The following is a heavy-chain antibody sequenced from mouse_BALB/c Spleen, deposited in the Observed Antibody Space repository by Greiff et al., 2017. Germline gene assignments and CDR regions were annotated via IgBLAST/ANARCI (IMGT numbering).Heavy chain of an antibody. V-gene: IGHV5-6-3*01. D-gene: IGHD1-1*02. Sequence: DVMLVESGGGLVQPGGSLKLSCAASGFTFSSYGMSWVRQTPDKRLELVATINSNGGSTYYPDSVKGRFTISRDNAKNTLYLQMSSLKSEDTAMYYCARDYYALYYFDYWGQGTTLTVSS. J-gene: IGHJ2*01. CDR3: ARDYYALYYFDY. CDR2: INSNGGST. CDR1: GFTFSSYG.